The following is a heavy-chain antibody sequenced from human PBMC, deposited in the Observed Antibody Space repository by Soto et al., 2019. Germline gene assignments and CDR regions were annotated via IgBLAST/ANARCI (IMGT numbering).Heavy chain of an antibody. CDR2: ISYDGSNK. V-gene: IGHV3-30*18. Sequence: QVQLVESGGGVVQPGRSLRLSCAASGFTFSSYGMHWVRQAPGKGLEWVAVISYDGSNKYYADSVKGRFTISRDNYKNTLYLQMNSLRADDTAVYYCAKDFIAARPPYYYYYGMDVWGQGTTVTVSS. CDR3: AKDFIAARPPYYYYYGMDV. J-gene: IGHJ6*02. D-gene: IGHD6-6*01. CDR1: GFTFSSYG.